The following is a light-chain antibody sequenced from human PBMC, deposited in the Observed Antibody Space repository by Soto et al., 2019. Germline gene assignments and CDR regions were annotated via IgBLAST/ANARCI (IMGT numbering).Light chain of an antibody. CDR1: SGHSSYA. V-gene: IGLV4-69*02. CDR2: LNSDGSH. Sequence: QLVLTQSPSASASLGASVKLTCTLSSGHSSYAIAWHQQQPQKGPRYLMKLNSDGSHSKGDGIPDRFSGSSSGAERYLTIPSLQSEDDGDYYCQTWDTGVWVFGGGTKLTVL. CDR3: QTWDTGVWV. J-gene: IGLJ3*02.